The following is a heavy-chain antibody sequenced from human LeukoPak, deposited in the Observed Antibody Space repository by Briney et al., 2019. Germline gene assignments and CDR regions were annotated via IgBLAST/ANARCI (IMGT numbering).Heavy chain of an antibody. CDR3: AKVAYTVTTPGAFDI. D-gene: IGHD4-17*01. CDR2: IGYDGSNK. Sequence: GGSLRLSCAASGFSLSNYGMHWVRQAPGKGLEWVAFIGYDGSNKYYADSVKGRFTISRDNSKNTLYLQMNSLRAEDTAVYYCAKVAYTVTTPGAFDIWGQGTMVTVSS. V-gene: IGHV3-30*02. J-gene: IGHJ3*02. CDR1: GFSLSNYG.